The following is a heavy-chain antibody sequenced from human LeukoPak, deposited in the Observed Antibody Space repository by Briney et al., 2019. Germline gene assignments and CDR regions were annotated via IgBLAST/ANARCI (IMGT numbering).Heavy chain of an antibody. CDR2: ISYSGTT. CDR1: GGSISSGGDY. D-gene: IGHD4/OR15-4a*01. V-gene: IGHV4-31*03. Sequence: SETLSLTCTVSGGSISSGGDYWSWVRHLPGKGLEWIGYISYSGTTYYSPSLKSRITISLDTSKNQFSLELSSVTAADTAVYYCARADWRGTNSRDAFDIWGLGTVVTVSS. J-gene: IGHJ3*02. CDR3: ARADWRGTNSRDAFDI.